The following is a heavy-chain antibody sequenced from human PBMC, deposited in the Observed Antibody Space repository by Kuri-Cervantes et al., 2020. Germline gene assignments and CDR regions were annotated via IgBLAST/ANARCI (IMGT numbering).Heavy chain of an antibody. CDR3: VRDAYGSYFRRYGMDV. CDR2: ISSSSSYI. CDR1: GFTFSSYV. J-gene: IGHJ6*02. D-gene: IGHD1-26*01. V-gene: IGHV3-21*01. Sequence: GESLKISCAASGFTFSSYVMNWVRQAPGKGLEWVSSISSSSSYIYYADSVKGRFTISRDNAKNSLYLQMNSLRAEDTAVYYCVRDAYGSYFRRYGMDVWGQGTTVTVSS.